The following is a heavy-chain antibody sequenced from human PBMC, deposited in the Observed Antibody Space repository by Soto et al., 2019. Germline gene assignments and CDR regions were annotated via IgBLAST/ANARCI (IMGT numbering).Heavy chain of an antibody. CDR3: AKDLSEDDLRANAFDI. CDR2: ISWNSGSI. D-gene: IGHD3-3*01. V-gene: IGHV3-9*01. CDR1: GFTFDDYA. Sequence: EVQLVESGGGLVQPGRSLRLSCAASGFTFDDYAMHWVRQAPGKGLEWVSGISWNSGSIGYADSMKGRFTISRDNAKNSLYLQMNSLRAEDTALYYCAKDLSEDDLRANAFDIWGQGTMVTVSS. J-gene: IGHJ3*02.